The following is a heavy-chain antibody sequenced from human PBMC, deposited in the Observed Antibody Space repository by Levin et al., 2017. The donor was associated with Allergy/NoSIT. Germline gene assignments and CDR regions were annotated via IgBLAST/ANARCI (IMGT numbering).Heavy chain of an antibody. CDR2: LSPTDYTT. V-gene: IGHV3-23*01. D-gene: IGHD4-11*01. CDR3: AKKGVTTPGRDCFDS. Sequence: GGSLRLSCVVSGFTFSSYSMTWVRQAPGRGLEWVSILSPTDYTTYYADSVKGRFTISRDNSRNTLYLQMNSLRAEDTALYYCAKKGVTTPGRDCFDSWGQGTLVTVSS. CDR1: GFTFSSYS. J-gene: IGHJ5*01.